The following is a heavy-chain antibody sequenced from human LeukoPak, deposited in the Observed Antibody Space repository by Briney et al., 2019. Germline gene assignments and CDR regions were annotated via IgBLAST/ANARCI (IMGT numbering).Heavy chain of an antibody. CDR2: INPNSGGT. CDR3: ARTYSSSWYNWFDP. Sequence: ASVKVSCKASGYTFTNHYMHWVRQARGQGLEWMGWINPNSGGTNYAQKFQGRVTMTRDTSISTAYMELSRLRSDDTAVYYCARTYSSSWYNWFDPWGQGTLVTVSS. D-gene: IGHD6-13*01. CDR1: GYTFTNHY. V-gene: IGHV1-2*02. J-gene: IGHJ5*02.